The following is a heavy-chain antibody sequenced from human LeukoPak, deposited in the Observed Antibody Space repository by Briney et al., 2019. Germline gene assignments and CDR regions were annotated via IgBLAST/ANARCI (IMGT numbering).Heavy chain of an antibody. Sequence: PGGSLRLSCAASGFTFSSYGMHWVRQAPGKGLEWVAFIRYDGSNKYYADSVKGRFTISRDNSKNTLYLQMNSLRAEDTAVYYCANGPYYDFWRGNAFDIWGQGTMVTVSS. D-gene: IGHD3-3*01. J-gene: IGHJ3*02. V-gene: IGHV3-30*02. CDR2: IRYDGSNK. CDR1: GFTFSSYG. CDR3: ANGPYYDFWRGNAFDI.